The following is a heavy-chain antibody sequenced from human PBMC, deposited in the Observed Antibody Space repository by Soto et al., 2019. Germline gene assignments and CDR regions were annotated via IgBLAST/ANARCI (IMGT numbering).Heavy chain of an antibody. J-gene: IGHJ6*03. D-gene: IGHD6-13*01. CDR2: IYYSGAT. V-gene: IGHV4-59*01. CDR3: ARFPMDAGYLHYFHMDV. CDR1: GGSISRYY. Sequence: QVQLQESGPGLVKPSETLSLTCTVSGGSISRYYWSWFRQSPGKGLEWIGYIYYSGATNYNPSLRSRVTISLDSSKSQFSLKMTSVTAADVAVYYCARFPMDAGYLHYFHMDVWGKGTTVTVSS.